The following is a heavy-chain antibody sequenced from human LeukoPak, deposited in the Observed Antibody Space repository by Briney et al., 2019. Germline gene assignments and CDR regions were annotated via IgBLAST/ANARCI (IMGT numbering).Heavy chain of an antibody. Sequence: QPGGSLRLSCAASGFTFSSFWMHWVRQVPGKGLVWVSGLNSDGSTTGYADSVRGRLTISRDNAKSTLYLQMNSLRAEDTAVYYCARGGYGAHMGWGQGTLVTVSS. CDR2: LNSDGSTT. CDR1: GFTFSSFW. D-gene: IGHD4-17*01. J-gene: IGHJ4*02. V-gene: IGHV3-74*01. CDR3: ARGGYGAHMG.